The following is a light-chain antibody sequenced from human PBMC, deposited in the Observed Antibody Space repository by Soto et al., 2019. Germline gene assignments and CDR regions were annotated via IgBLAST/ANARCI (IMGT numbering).Light chain of an antibody. Sequence: HSVLTQPASVSGTAGQSITISCTGTSSDVGSYNLVSWYQQHPGKAPKLMTYEVTKWPSGVSNRFSGSKSGNTASLTISGFQAEDEADYYCCSYAGSSTFYVFGTGTKVTGL. J-gene: IGLJ1*01. CDR3: CSYAGSSTFYV. CDR1: SSDVGSYNL. V-gene: IGLV2-23*02. CDR2: EVT.